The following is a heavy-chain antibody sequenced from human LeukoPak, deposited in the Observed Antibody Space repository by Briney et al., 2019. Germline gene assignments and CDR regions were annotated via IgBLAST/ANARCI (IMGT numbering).Heavy chain of an antibody. CDR1: GGTFSSYA. V-gene: IGHV1-69*13. Sequence: SVKVSCKASGGTFSSYAISWVRQAPGQGLEWMGGIIPIFGTANYAQKFQGRVTITADESTSTAYMELGSLRSEDTAVYYCARDIEGSYSSSWYGYYYYGMDVWGQGTTVTVSS. J-gene: IGHJ6*02. D-gene: IGHD6-13*01. CDR3: ARDIEGSYSSSWYGYYYYGMDV. CDR2: IIPIFGTA.